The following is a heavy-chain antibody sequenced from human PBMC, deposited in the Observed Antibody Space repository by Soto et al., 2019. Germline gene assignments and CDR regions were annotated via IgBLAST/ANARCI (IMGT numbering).Heavy chain of an antibody. Sequence: SETLSLTCAVYGGPFSGYYWSWIRQPPGKGLEWIGEINHSGSTNYNPSLKSRVTISVDTSKNQFSLKLSSVTAADTAVYYCARGPWGLLARNWFDPWGQGTLVTVSS. CDR3: ARGPWGLLARNWFDP. CDR2: INHSGST. J-gene: IGHJ5*02. V-gene: IGHV4-34*01. D-gene: IGHD2-15*01. CDR1: GGPFSGYY.